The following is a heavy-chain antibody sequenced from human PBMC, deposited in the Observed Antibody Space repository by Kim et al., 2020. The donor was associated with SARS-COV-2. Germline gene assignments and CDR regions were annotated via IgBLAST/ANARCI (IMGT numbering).Heavy chain of an antibody. V-gene: IGHV5-51*01. CDR2: IYPDDSDT. CDR1: GYTFVEYW. J-gene: IGHJ4*02. D-gene: IGHD3-16*02. CDR3: ARRHASAGRKYGGGGYPFDY. Sequence: GESLKISCKGSGYTFVEYWIAWVRRMPGRGLEWMGSIYPDDSDTRYSPSFQDQVTISADKSINTAYLQWSSLKASDSATYYCARRHASAGRKYGGGGYPFDYWGQGILVTVSS.